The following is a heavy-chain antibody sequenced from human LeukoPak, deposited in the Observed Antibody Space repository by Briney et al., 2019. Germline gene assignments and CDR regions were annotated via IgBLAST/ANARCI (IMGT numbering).Heavy chain of an antibody. Sequence: ASVKVSCKASGYTFTGYSMHRVRQAPGQGLEWMGWINPNSGGTNYAQKFQGRVTMTRDTSISTAYMELSRLRSDDTAVYYCARVSSIAVAGREAFDIWGQGTMVTVSS. CDR3: ARVSSIAVAGREAFDI. D-gene: IGHD6-19*01. J-gene: IGHJ3*02. V-gene: IGHV1-2*02. CDR1: GYTFTGYS. CDR2: INPNSGGT.